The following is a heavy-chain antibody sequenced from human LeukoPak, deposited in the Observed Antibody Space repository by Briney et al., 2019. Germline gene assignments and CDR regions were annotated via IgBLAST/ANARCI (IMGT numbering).Heavy chain of an antibody. CDR2: IRYDGSNK. CDR3: ATDLRYGNNFFFQH. J-gene: IGHJ4*02. CDR1: GFTFSSYG. Sequence: GSLRLSCAASGFTFSSYGMHWVRQAPGKGLEWVAFIRYDGSNKYYADSVKGRFTISRDNSKNTLYLQMNSLRAEDTAVYYCATDLRYGNNFFFQHWGQGILVTVSS. D-gene: IGHD5-18*01. V-gene: IGHV3-30*02.